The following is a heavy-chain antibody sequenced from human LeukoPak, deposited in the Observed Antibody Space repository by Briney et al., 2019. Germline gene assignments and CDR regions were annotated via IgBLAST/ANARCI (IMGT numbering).Heavy chain of an antibody. V-gene: IGHV3-21*01. CDR3: ARDNLGAAGLFDN. CDR2: ISSGGFYI. Sequence: PGGSLRLSCAASGFTFNDYNVNWVRQAPGKGLEWVSSISSGGFYISYADSVKGRFTMSRDNAKDSLYLQMNSMRAEDTAVYYCARDNLGAAGLFDNWGQGTLVTVSS. J-gene: IGHJ4*02. D-gene: IGHD6-13*01. CDR1: GFTFNDYN.